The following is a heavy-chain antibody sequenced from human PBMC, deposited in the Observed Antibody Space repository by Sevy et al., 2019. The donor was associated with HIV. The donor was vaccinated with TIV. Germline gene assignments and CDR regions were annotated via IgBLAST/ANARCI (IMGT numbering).Heavy chain of an antibody. Sequence: ASVKVSCKASGYTFTSYDMNWVRQATGQGLEWMGWMNPNSGNTGYAQKFQGRVTMTRNTSISTAYMELSSLRSEDTAVYYCARDSSGVYGMDVWGQGTTVTVSS. CDR3: ARDSSGVYGMDV. CDR2: MNPNSGNT. D-gene: IGHD6-19*01. J-gene: IGHJ6*02. V-gene: IGHV1-8*01. CDR1: GYTFTSYD.